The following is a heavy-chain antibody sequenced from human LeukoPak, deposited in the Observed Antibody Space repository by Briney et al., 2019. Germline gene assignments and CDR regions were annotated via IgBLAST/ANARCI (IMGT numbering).Heavy chain of an antibody. Sequence: PSETLSLTCTVAGGSISSYYWSWIWQPPGKGLEWIGYIYYSGSTNYNPSLKSRVSISVDTSKNPFSLKLSSVTAADTAVYYCARTSITIFGVVIDYYYYYMDVWGKGTTVTVSS. CDR1: GGSISSYY. CDR3: ARTSITIFGVVIDYYYYYMDV. J-gene: IGHJ6*03. D-gene: IGHD3-3*01. CDR2: IYYSGST. V-gene: IGHV4-59*01.